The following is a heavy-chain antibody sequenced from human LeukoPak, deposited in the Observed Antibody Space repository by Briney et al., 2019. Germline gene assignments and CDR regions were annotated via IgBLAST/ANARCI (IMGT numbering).Heavy chain of an antibody. J-gene: IGHJ6*02. V-gene: IGHV1-69*04. Sequence: SVKVSCKASGGTFSSYAIIWVRQAPGQGLEWMGRIIPILGIANYAQKFQGRVTITADKSTSTAYMELSSLRSEDTAVYYCARVVRASRYYYYGMDVWGQGTTVTVSS. CDR1: GGTFSSYA. D-gene: IGHD3-10*01. CDR3: ARVVRASRYYYYGMDV. CDR2: IIPILGIA.